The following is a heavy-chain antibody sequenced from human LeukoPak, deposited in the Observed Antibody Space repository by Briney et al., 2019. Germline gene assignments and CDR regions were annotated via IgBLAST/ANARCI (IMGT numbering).Heavy chain of an antibody. V-gene: IGHV5-51*01. CDR2: IYPRDSDT. D-gene: IGHD5-18*01. Sequence: GESLKISCKGSGYKFTTYWIAWVRQMPGQGLEWLGIIYPRDSDTRYSPSFQGQVTISADKSISTAYLQWSSLKASDTAMYYCAGHSYGYGYSFDYWGQGTLVTVSS. CDR3: AGHSYGYGYSFDY. CDR1: GYKFTTYW. J-gene: IGHJ4*02.